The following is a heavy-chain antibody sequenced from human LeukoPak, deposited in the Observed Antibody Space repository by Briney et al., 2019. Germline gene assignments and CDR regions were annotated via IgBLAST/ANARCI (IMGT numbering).Heavy chain of an antibody. D-gene: IGHD3-10*01. CDR2: IRYDGSNK. CDR1: GFAFTGYG. Sequence: GGSLRLSCAASGFAFTGYGVHSVGQAPGKGLEWVAFIRYDGSNKYYADSVKGRFTISRDNSKNTLYLQMNSLRAEDMPVYYCAKDPQEFATNFDYWGQGTLVTVSS. CDR3: AKDPQEFATNFDY. V-gene: IGHV3-30*02. J-gene: IGHJ4*02.